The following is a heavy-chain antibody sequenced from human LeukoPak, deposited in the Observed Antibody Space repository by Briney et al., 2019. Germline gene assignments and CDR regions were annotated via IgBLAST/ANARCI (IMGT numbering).Heavy chain of an antibody. CDR3: ARVILYQRGDNWFDP. J-gene: IGHJ5*02. Sequence: SETLSLTCTVSGYSISSGYFWGWIRQPPEKGLEWIANIYHSGNTYYNPSLKSRVAISVDTSKNQFSLQLHSVTATDTAIYYCARVILYQRGDNWFDPWGQGTLVTVS. D-gene: IGHD2-8*01. V-gene: IGHV4-38-2*02. CDR1: GYSISSGYF. CDR2: IYHSGNT.